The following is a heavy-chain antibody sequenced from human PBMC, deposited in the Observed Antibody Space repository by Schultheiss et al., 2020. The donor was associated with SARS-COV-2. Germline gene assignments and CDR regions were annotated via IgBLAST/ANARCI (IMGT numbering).Heavy chain of an antibody. CDR2: IYYSGST. Sequence: SETLSLTCAVYGGSFSGYYWGWIRQPPGKGLEWIGYIYYSGSTYYNPSLKSRVTISVDTSKNQFSLKLSSVTAADTAVYYCARGGGEITIFGVVIKKHNWFDPWGQGTLVTVSS. CDR1: GGSFSGYY. D-gene: IGHD3-3*01. V-gene: IGHV4-59*01. CDR3: ARGGGEITIFGVVIKKHNWFDP. J-gene: IGHJ5*02.